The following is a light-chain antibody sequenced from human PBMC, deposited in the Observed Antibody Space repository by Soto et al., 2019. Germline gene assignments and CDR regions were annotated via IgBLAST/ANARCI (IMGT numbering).Light chain of an antibody. V-gene: IGKV3-11*01. J-gene: IGKJ5*01. Sequence: EIVLTQSPATLCLSPSERASLSCRATQSVRSSLAWYQQQPGQAPRLLIYDTFNRATGIPARFSGSGSGTDFTLTIGSLEPEDFAVYYCQQRLSWPITFGQGTRLEIK. CDR2: DTF. CDR3: QQRLSWPIT. CDR1: QSVRSS.